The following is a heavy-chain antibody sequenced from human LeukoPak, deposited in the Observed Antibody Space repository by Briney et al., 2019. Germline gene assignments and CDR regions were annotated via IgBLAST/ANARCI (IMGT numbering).Heavy chain of an antibody. V-gene: IGHV4-34*01. Sequence: SETLSLTCAVYGGSFSGYYWSWIRQPPGKGLEWIGEINHSGSTNYNPSLKSRVTISVDTSKNQFSLKLSSVTAADTAVYYCATFLEWFPYFDYWGQGTLVTVSS. J-gene: IGHJ4*02. CDR2: INHSGST. CDR3: ATFLEWFPYFDY. D-gene: IGHD3-3*01. CDR1: GGSFSGYY.